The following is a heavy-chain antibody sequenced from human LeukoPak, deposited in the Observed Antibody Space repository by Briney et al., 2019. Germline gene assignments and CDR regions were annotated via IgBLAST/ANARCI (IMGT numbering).Heavy chain of an antibody. D-gene: IGHD6-25*01. V-gene: IGHV1-2*02. J-gene: IGHJ5*02. Sequence: ASVKVSCTASGYTFTGYYMHWVRQAPGQGLEWMGWINPNSGGTNYAQKFQGRVTMTRDTSISTAYMELSRLRSDDTAVYYCAREGRYSSAASWFDPWGQGTLVTVSS. CDR1: GYTFTGYY. CDR2: INPNSGGT. CDR3: AREGRYSSAASWFDP.